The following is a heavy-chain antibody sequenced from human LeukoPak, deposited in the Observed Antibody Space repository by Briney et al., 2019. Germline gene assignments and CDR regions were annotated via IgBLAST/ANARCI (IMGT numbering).Heavy chain of an antibody. Sequence: SETLSLTCTVSGGSISSGDYYWSWIRQPPGKGLEWIGCIYYSGSTYYNPSLKSRVTISVDTSKNQFSLKPSSVTAADTAVYYCARVGYSYHFDYWGQGTLVTVSS. CDR3: ARVGYSYHFDY. CDR2: IYYSGST. CDR1: GGSISSGDYY. D-gene: IGHD5-18*01. V-gene: IGHV4-30-4*01. J-gene: IGHJ4*02.